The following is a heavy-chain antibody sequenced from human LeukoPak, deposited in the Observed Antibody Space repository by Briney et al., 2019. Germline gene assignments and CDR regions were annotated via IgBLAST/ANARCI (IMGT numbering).Heavy chain of an antibody. CDR3: ARDKATAATGLLDD. V-gene: IGHV3-33*01. J-gene: IGHJ4*02. CDR2: VWYDGRNK. D-gene: IGHD6-13*01. CDR1: AFTFSSYG. Sequence: GGSLRLSCAVSAFTFSSYGMHWVRQAPGKGLEWVAVVWYDGRNKYYADSVKGRFTISRDNSKNTLYLQMNSLRAEDTAVYYCARDKATAATGLLDDWGQGTLVTVSS.